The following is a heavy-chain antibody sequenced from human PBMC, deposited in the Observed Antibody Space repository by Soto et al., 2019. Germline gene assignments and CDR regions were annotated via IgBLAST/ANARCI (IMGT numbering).Heavy chain of an antibody. CDR1: GFTFSSYG. Sequence: GESLKISCAASGFTFSSYGMHWVRQAPGKGLEWVAVISYDGSTKYYADSVKGRFTISRDNSKNTLYLQMNSLRAEDTAVYYCAKDQARSGSFDYWGQGTLVTVSS. CDR3: AKDQARSGSFDY. CDR2: ISYDGSTK. D-gene: IGHD2-15*01. J-gene: IGHJ4*02. V-gene: IGHV3-30*18.